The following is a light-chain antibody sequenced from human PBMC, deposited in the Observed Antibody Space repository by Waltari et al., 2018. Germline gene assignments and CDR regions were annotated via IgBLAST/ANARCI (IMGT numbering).Light chain of an antibody. V-gene: IGLV4-69*01. CDR3: QTGGHGTWV. Sequence: CPRLLINFNKVGTHNKGVGLPDRFSGSSSGAERYLTLSSLQSEDEADYYCQTGGHGTWVFGGGTRLTVL. J-gene: IGLJ3*02. CDR2: FNKVGTH.